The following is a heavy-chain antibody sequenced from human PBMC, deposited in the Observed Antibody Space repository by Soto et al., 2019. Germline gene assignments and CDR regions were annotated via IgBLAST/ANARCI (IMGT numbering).Heavy chain of an antibody. CDR2: ISGSGGST. CDR1: GFTFSSYA. CDR3: AKASRLVENYYYYGMDV. Sequence: GGSLRLSCAASGFTFSSYAMSWVRQAPGKGLEWVSAISGSGGSTYYADSVKGRFTISRDNSKNTLYLQMNSLRAEDTAVYYCAKASRLVENYYYYGMDVWGQGTTVTVSS. V-gene: IGHV3-23*01. J-gene: IGHJ6*02. D-gene: IGHD6-19*01.